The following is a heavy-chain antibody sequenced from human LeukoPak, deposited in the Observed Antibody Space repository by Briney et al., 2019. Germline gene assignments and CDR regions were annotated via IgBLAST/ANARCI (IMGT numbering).Heavy chain of an antibody. CDR2: INHSGST. Sequence: SETLSLTCAVYGGSFSGYYGSWIRQPPGKGLEWIGEINHSGSTNYNPSLKSRVTISVDTSKNQFSLKLSSVTAADTAVYYCARHVSSGYYLDAFDIWGQGTMVTVSS. V-gene: IGHV4-34*01. D-gene: IGHD3-22*01. J-gene: IGHJ3*02. CDR1: GGSFSGYY. CDR3: ARHVSSGYYLDAFDI.